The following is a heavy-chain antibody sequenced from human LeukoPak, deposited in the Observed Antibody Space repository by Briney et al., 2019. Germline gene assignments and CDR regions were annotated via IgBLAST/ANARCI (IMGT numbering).Heavy chain of an antibody. V-gene: IGHV4-30-4*01. CDR2: IYYSGST. Sequence: SQTLSLTCTVSGGSISSGDYYWSWIRQPPGKGLEWIGYIYYSGSTYCNPSLKSRVTISVDTSKNQFSLKLSSVTAADTAVYYCARDDIDSSGYYYDYWGQGTLVTVSS. CDR3: ARDDIDSSGYYYDY. J-gene: IGHJ4*02. CDR1: GGSISSGDYY. D-gene: IGHD3-22*01.